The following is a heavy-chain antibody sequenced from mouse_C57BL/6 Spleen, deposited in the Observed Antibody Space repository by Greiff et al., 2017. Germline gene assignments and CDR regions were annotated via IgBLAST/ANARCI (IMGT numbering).Heavy chain of an antibody. CDR1: GYTFTDYN. CDR2: INPNNGGT. Sequence: EVKLMESGPELVKPGASVKMSCKASGYTFTDYNMHWVKQSHGKSLEWIGYINPNNGGTSYNQKFKGKATLTVNKSSSTAYMGLRSLTSEDSAVYYCARWLGWLLPFAYWGQGTLVTVSA. D-gene: IGHD2-3*01. J-gene: IGHJ3*01. V-gene: IGHV1-22*01. CDR3: ARWLGWLLPFAY.